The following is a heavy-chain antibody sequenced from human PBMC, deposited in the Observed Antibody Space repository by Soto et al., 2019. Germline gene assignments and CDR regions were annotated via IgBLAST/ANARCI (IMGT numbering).Heavy chain of an antibody. D-gene: IGHD3-22*01. CDR3: AKDTYYHDSTGYYVFDY. J-gene: IGHJ4*02. Sequence: QVQLVESGGGVVQPGRSLGLSCTASGFAFRSYGLHWVHQAPGKGLEWVAVISYDGGNERYADSVKGRFTISRDNSKNTLYLQMNSLSAEDTAVYYCAKDTYYHDSTGYYVFDYWGQGTLVTVSS. CDR1: GFAFRSYG. CDR2: ISYDGGNE. V-gene: IGHV3-30*18.